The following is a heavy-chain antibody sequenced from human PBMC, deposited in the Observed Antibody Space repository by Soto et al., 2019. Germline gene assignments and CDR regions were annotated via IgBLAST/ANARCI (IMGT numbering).Heavy chain of an antibody. V-gene: IGHV4-39*01. CDR2: IYYSGST. CDR1: GGSISSSSYY. CDR3: ARHTARPLPYYFDY. J-gene: IGHJ4*02. Sequence: SETLSLTCTVSGGSISSSSYYWGWIRQPPGKGLEWIGSIYYSGSTYYNPSLKSRVTISVDTSKNQFSLKLSSVTAADTAVYYCARHTARPLPYYFDYCGQGTLVTVSS. D-gene: IGHD2-21*01.